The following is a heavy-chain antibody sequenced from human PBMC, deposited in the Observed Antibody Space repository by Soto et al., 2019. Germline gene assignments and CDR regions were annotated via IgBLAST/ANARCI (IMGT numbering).Heavy chain of an antibody. Sequence: LGLSCAASGITFGSYLINWVRQGPGKGLEWVAVIWYAGSNKYYADSVKGRFTISRDNSKNTLYLQMNSLRTEDTAVYYCARPQGISGYFPIDYWGQGTLVTVSS. J-gene: IGHJ4*02. V-gene: IGHV3-33*01. CDR2: IWYAGSNK. D-gene: IGHD3-22*01. CDR3: ARPQGISGYFPIDY. CDR1: GITFGSYL.